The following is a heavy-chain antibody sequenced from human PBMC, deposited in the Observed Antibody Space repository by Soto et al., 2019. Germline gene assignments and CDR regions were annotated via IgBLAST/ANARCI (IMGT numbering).Heavy chain of an antibody. J-gene: IGHJ4*02. CDR3: ARIYDYVWGSYRALGV. D-gene: IGHD3-16*02. CDR2: ISAYNGST. CDR1: GYTFTNYG. V-gene: IGHV1-18*01. Sequence: ASVKVSCKASGYTFTNYGITWVRQAPGQGLEWMGWISAYNGSTRYTQKFQGRVTMTTDTSTSTVYMELSSLRSEDTAVYYCARIYDYVWGSYRALGVWGQGTLVTVSS.